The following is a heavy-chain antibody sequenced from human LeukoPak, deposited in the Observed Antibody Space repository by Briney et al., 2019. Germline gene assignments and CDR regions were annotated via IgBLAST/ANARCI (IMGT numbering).Heavy chain of an antibody. V-gene: IGHV1-2*02. D-gene: IGHD3-9*01. Sequence: GASVKVSCKASGGTFSSYAISWVRQAPGQGLEWMGWINPNSGGTNYAQKFQGRVTMTRDTSISTAYMELSRLRSDDTAVYYCARDLIDYYYYMDVWGKGTTVTVSS. CDR2: INPNSGGT. J-gene: IGHJ6*03. CDR3: ARDLIDYYYYMDV. CDR1: GGTFSSYA.